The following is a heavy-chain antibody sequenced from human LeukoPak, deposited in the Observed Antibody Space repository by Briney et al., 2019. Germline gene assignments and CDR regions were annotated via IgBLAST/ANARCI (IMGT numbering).Heavy chain of an antibody. J-gene: IGHJ6*03. CDR2: MNPNSGNT. V-gene: IGHV1-8*03. CDR1: GGTFSSYA. Sequence: GASVKVSCKASGGTFSSYAISWVRQATGQGLEWMGWMNPNSGNTGYAQKFQGRVTITRNTSISTAYMELSSLRSEDTAVYYCARVIAVAGNYYYYYYMDVWGKGTTVTVSS. CDR3: ARVIAVAGNYYYYYYMDV. D-gene: IGHD6-19*01.